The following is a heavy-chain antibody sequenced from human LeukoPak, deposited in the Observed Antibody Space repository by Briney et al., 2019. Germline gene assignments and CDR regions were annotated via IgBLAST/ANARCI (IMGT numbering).Heavy chain of an antibody. V-gene: IGHV4-38-2*01. J-gene: IGHJ6*03. Sequence: PSETLSLTCAVSGYSISSGYYWGWIRQPPGKGLEWIGSIYHSGSTYYSPSLKSRVAISVDPSENQFSLKLRSVTAADTAVYYCARHVGYYYMDVWGKGTTVTVSS. CDR3: ARHVGYYYMDV. CDR2: IYHSGST. D-gene: IGHD3-10*02. CDR1: GYSISSGYY.